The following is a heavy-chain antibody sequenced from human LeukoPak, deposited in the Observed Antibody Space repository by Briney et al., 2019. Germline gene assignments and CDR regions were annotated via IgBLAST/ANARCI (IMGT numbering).Heavy chain of an antibody. Sequence: PSETLSLTCTVSGDSINDYYWTWIRQPPGKRLEWIGYIYYSGTTTYNPSLGSRVTISLDTSKNQFSLTLTSVTAADTAVYYCARRFCSSADCHRTFNYFDPWGQGILVTVSS. D-gene: IGHD2-2*01. J-gene: IGHJ5*02. V-gene: IGHV4-59*12. CDR2: IYYSGTT. CDR3: ARRFCSSADCHRTFNYFDP. CDR1: GDSINDYY.